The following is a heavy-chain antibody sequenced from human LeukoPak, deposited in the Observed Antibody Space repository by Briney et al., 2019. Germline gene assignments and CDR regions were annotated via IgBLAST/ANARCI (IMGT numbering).Heavy chain of an antibody. Sequence: PGGSLRLSCAASGFTFSSYSMNWVRQAPGKGLEWVSSISTSSTYIYYADSVKGRFTISRDNSKNTLYLQMNSLRAEETAVYFCTKALDAAARSFDYWGQGTLVTVSS. J-gene: IGHJ4*02. CDR2: ISTSSTYI. CDR1: GFTFSSYS. CDR3: TKALDAAARSFDY. V-gene: IGHV3-21*01. D-gene: IGHD6-13*01.